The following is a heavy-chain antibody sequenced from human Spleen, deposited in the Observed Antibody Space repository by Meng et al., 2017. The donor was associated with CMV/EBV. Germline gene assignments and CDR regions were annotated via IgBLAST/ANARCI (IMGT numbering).Heavy chain of an antibody. CDR3: ARDLRQLLDDFDY. Sequence: CKTSGYSFTGYYLHWVRRAPGQGLEWMGWINPNSGGTNYAEKFQGKVTLTRDTSIATAYLEVSRLTSDDTAVYYCARDLRQLLDDFDYWGQGSLVTVSS. V-gene: IGHV1-2*02. CDR1: GYSFTGYY. J-gene: IGHJ4*02. D-gene: IGHD4-23*01. CDR2: INPNSGGT.